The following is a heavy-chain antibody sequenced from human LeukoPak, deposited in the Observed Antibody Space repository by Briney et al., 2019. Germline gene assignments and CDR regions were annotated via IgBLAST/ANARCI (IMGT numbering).Heavy chain of an antibody. CDR3: ARRLTQYDCFDP. CDR1: GDSVSSNSVT. V-gene: IGHV6-1*01. Sequence: QTLSLTCAISGDSVSSNSVTWNWIRQSPSRGIEWLGRTYYRSTWYNDYAVSVRGRITVNPDTSKNQFSLHLNSVTPEDTAVYYCARRLTQYDCFDPWGQGILVTVSS. J-gene: IGHJ5*02. CDR2: TYYRSTWYN. D-gene: IGHD2-2*01.